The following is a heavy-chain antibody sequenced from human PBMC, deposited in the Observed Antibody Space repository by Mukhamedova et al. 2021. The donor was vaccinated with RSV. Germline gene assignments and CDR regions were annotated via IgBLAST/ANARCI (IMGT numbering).Heavy chain of an antibody. CDR2: INHSGST. J-gene: IGHJ4*02. CDR3: ARARDSSGYYYAPYYFDY. Sequence: GEINHSGSTNYNPSLKSRVTISVDTSKNQFSLKLSSVTAADTAVYYCARARDSSGYYYAPYYFDYWGQGTLGTVSS. D-gene: IGHD3-22*01. V-gene: IGHV4-34*01.